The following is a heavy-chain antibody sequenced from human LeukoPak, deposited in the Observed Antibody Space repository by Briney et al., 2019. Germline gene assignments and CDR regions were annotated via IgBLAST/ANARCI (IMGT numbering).Heavy chain of an antibody. Sequence: GASVKVSCKASGYTFTNYGISWVRQAPGHGLEWMGWISTYNGHTNYEQKLQGRVTMTTDTSTSTAYMDLRSLRTDDTAVYYCARVRFPYWYFDLWGRGTLLTVSS. CDR3: ARVRFPYWYFDL. CDR2: ISTYNGHT. J-gene: IGHJ2*01. V-gene: IGHV1-18*01. CDR1: GYTFTNYG.